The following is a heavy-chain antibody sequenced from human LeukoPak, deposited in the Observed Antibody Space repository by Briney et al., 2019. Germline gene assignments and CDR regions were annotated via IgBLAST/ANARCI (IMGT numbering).Heavy chain of an antibody. CDR3: AKAAAGTKLDY. D-gene: IGHD6-13*01. CDR2: IYYSRST. V-gene: IGHV4-30-4*08. CDR1: GGSISSGDYY. J-gene: IGHJ4*02. Sequence: TSETLSLTCTVSGGSISSGDYYWSWIRQPPGKGLEWIGYIYYSRSTYYNPSPKSRVTISVATSKNQFSLKLSSVTAADTAVYYCAKAAAGTKLDYWGQGTLVTVSS.